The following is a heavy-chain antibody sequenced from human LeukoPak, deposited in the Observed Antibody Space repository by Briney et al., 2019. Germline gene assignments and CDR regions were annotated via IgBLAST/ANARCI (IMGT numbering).Heavy chain of an antibody. J-gene: IGHJ4*02. V-gene: IGHV4-31*03. CDR1: GGSISSGGYY. D-gene: IGHD5-18*01. CDR2: IYYSGST. CDR3: ARGIQLWPPEAYFDY. Sequence: RPSETLFLTCTVSGGSISSGGYYWSWIRQHPGKGLEWIGYIYYSGSTYYNPSLKSRVTISVDTSKNQFSLKLSSVTAADTAVYYCARGIQLWPPEAYFDYWGQGTLVTVSS.